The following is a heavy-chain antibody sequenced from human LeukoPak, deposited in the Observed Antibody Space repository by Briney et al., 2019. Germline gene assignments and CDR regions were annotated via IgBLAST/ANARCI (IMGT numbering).Heavy chain of an antibody. J-gene: IGHJ4*02. Sequence: SETLSLTCTVSGASMTSYFWTWIRQPPGKGLEYIGYFYSSGSPKYNPSLKSRVTMSLHTSKRQFSLRLSSVTAADTAVYYCARLGRCSGDHCLDDYWGQGTLVTVSS. D-gene: IGHD2-15*01. V-gene: IGHV4-59*08. CDR1: GASMTSYF. CDR2: FYSSGSP. CDR3: ARLGRCSGDHCLDDY.